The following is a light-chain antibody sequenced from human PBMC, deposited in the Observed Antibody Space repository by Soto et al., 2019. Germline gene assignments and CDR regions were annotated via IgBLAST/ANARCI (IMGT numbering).Light chain of an antibody. CDR3: SSYAGTNNFYV. Sequence: ALTQPDSVSGYLGESITISCTGTNTDIGGYDYVSWYQQHPGKAPKLMIFEVTNRPSGVPDRFSGSKSGNTASLTVSGLQAEDEADYYCSSYAGTNNFYVFGTGTKVTVL. J-gene: IGLJ1*01. CDR1: NTDIGGYDY. CDR2: EVT. V-gene: IGLV2-8*01.